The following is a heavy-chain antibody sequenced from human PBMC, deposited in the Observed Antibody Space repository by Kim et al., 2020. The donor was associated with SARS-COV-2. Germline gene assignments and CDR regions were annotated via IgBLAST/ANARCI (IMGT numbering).Heavy chain of an antibody. J-gene: IGHJ6*02. Sequence: GGSLRLSCAASGFTFSSYWMRWVRQAPGKGLEWVANIKQDGSEKYYVDSVKGRFTISRDNAKNSLYLQMNSLRAEDTAVYYCAREGDGYNFPSYYGMDVWGQGTTVTVSS. CDR3: AREGDGYNFPSYYGMDV. CDR1: GFTFSSYW. CDR2: IKQDGSEK. V-gene: IGHV3-7*01. D-gene: IGHD5-12*01.